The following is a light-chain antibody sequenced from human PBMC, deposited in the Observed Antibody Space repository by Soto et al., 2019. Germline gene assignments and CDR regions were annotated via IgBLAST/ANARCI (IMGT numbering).Light chain of an antibody. CDR3: QQRYSPSRT. CDR2: AAS. V-gene: IGKV1-39*01. Sequence: DIQMTQSPSSLSASVGDRVTITCRASQSISSYLNWYQQKPGKAPKLLIYAASSLQSGVPSRFSGSGSGTDFTLTISSLQPEDFATHYCQQRYSPSRTFGRGTKVDLK. CDR1: QSISSY. J-gene: IGKJ4*02.